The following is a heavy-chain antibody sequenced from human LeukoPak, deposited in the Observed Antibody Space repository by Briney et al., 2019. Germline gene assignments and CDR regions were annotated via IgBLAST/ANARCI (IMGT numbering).Heavy chain of an antibody. J-gene: IGHJ4*02. CDR2: ISGSGGST. CDR1: GFTFSSYT. D-gene: IGHD3-3*01. CDR3: AKDDRFLEWLPQGDY. V-gene: IGHV3-23*01. Sequence: GGSLRLSCATSGFTFSSYTMNWVRQSPGKGLEWVPAISGSGGSTYYADSVKGRFTISRDNSKNTLYLQMNSLRAEDTAVYYCAKDDRFLEWLPQGDYWGQGTLVTVSS.